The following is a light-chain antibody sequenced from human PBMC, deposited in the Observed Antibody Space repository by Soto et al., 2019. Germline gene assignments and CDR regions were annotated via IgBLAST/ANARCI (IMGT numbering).Light chain of an antibody. CDR3: QHYNSYSEA. CDR2: GAS. Sequence: DIQLTQSPSFLSASVGDRFTITCLANQGTSSYLAWFQQKPGRAPKLLIYGASTLQSGVPARFSGSGSGTEFTLTISSLQPDDFETYYCQHYNSYSEAFGQGTKVDIK. J-gene: IGKJ1*01. CDR1: QGTSSY. V-gene: IGKV1-9*01.